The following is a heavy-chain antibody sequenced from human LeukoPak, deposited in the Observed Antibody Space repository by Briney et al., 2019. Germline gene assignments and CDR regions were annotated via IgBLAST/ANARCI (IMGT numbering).Heavy chain of an antibody. D-gene: IGHD2-2*01. CDR2: INHSGST. Sequence: SETLSLTCAVYGGSFSGYYWSWIRQPPGKGLEWIGEINHSGSTNYNPSLKSRVTISVDTSKNQFSLKLSSVTAADTAVYYCARGRGGADIVVVPADLYYYYGMGVWGQGTTVTVSS. J-gene: IGHJ6*02. CDR1: GGSFSGYY. V-gene: IGHV4-34*01. CDR3: ARGRGGADIVVVPADLYYYYGMGV.